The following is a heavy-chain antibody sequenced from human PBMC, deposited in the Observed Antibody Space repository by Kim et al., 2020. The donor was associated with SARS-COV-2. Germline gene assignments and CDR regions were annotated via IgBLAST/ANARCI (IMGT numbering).Heavy chain of an antibody. CDR2: AYYIGNT. Sequence: SETLSLTCTVSGGSLSSSSYYWGWIRQPPGKGLEWIGTAYYIGNTYYNPSLKSRVTISVDTSKNQFSLKLGSVTAAATACCSCARHHGYSSCWYV. CDR3: ARHHGYSSCWYV. V-gene: IGHV4-39*01. J-gene: IGHJ2*01. CDR1: GGSLSSSSYY. D-gene: IGHD6-19*01.